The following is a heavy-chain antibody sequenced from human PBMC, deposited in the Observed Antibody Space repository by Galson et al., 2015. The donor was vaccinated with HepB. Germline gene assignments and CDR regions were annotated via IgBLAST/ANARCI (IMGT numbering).Heavy chain of an antibody. D-gene: IGHD5-18*01. CDR3: ARPHSYGYIDL. CDR1: GGSISSYY. Sequence: ETLSLTCTVSGGSISSYYWSWIRQPPGKGLEWIGYIYYSGSTNYNPSLKSRVTISVDTSKNQFSLKLSSVTAADTAVYYCARPHSYGYIDLWGRGTLVTVSS. V-gene: IGHV4-59*08. J-gene: IGHJ2*01. CDR2: IYYSGST.